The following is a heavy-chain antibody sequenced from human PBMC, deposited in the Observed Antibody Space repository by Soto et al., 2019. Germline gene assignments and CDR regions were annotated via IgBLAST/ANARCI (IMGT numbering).Heavy chain of an antibody. CDR2: VYYSGNT. V-gene: IGHV4-39*01. Sequence: ETLSPTCNVSVASISRDTYYWGWTRQPPGKGLDWIGSVYYSGNTNYNPSLKGRVTIFVDKSKNHVSLRLSSVTAADTAVYYCARHSLYGGQFDPWGQGTLVTVSS. CDR3: ARHSLYGGQFDP. J-gene: IGHJ5*02. CDR1: VASISRDTYY. D-gene: IGHD3-10*01.